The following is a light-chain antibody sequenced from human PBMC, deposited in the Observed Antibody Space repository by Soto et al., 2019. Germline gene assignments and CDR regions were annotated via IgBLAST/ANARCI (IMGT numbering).Light chain of an antibody. V-gene: IGKV3-15*01. CDR1: ESVSTN. CDR3: QQSYNIPRT. J-gene: IGKJ5*01. Sequence: EIVMTQSPVTLSVSPGERATLSCRASESVSTNVAWYQKKPGQAPRLLIYGASTRATGIPARFSGGGSGTDFTLTISSLQPEDFATYYCQQSYNIPRTFGQGTRLEIK. CDR2: GAS.